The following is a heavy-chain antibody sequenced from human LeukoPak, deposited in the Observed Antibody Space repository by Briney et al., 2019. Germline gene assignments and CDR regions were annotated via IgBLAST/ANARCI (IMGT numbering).Heavy chain of an antibody. CDR2: IRDRANSHAT. CDR1: GFTFSGSA. J-gene: IGHJ2*01. D-gene: IGHD6-13*01. CDR3: SRFDSSSHWFFDV. V-gene: IGHV3-73*01. Sequence: TGGSLRLSCAASGFTFSGSAMHWVRQASGKGLEWVGRIRDRANSHATVYAASVTGRFTISREDSKNTAYLQMSSLKIEDTAVYYCSRFDSSSHWFFDVWGRGTLVTVSS.